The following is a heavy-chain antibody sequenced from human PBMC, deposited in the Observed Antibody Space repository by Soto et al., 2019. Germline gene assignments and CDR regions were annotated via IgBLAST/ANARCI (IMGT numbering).Heavy chain of an antibody. D-gene: IGHD6-13*01. CDR2: IRSKTDGGTT. J-gene: IGHJ3*02. V-gene: IGHV3-15*01. Sequence: EVQLVESGGGLVEPGGSLRLSCAASGITFSNAWMNSGRKAPGKGLEYIGRIRSKTDGGTTEYAAPVEGRFTVSRDDSKNTLYLQMSGLKTEDTAVYYCTTTRPGTNVFDNWGQGTLVTVSS. CDR3: TTTRPGTNVFDN. CDR1: GITFSNAW.